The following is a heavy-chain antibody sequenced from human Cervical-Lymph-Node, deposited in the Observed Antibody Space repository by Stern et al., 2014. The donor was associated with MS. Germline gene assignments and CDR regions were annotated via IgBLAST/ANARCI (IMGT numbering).Heavy chain of an antibody. CDR2: IHASGST. V-gene: IGHV4-61*02. CDR3: ATTRWDLFTWNWFDP. Sequence: VQLVESGPGLVKPSQTLSLTCTVSGGSISSSGYYWSWIRQPADKGLEWIGRIHASGSTYYNHSLKSRVTISMDTAKHQFTLKLPSVTAADTAVYYCATTRWDLFTWNWFDPWGQGTLVTVSS. D-gene: IGHD1-26*01. J-gene: IGHJ5*02. CDR1: GGSISSSGYY.